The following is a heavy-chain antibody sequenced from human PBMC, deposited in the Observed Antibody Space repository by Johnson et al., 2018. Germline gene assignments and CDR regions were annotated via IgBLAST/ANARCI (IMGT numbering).Heavy chain of an antibody. V-gene: IGHV1-69*01. D-gene: IGHD3-3*01. CDR2: FIPISASA. Sequence: VQLVETGAEVKKPGSSVKVSCKASGGTFSNYAVSWVRQAPGQGLEWMGGFIPISASANYAQKFQGRVTISEDESTSTVYMELTSLRSEAPAVYSCARVAYDFWSGWDAFDIWGQGTLVTVSS. J-gene: IGHJ3*02. CDR1: GGTFSNYA. CDR3: ARVAYDFWSGWDAFDI.